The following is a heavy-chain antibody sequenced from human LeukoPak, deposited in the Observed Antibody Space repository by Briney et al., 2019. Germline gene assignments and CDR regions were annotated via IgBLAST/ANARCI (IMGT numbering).Heavy chain of an antibody. CDR2: INHSGST. D-gene: IGHD3-22*01. CDR1: GGSFSGYY. CDR3: AKYDSSGYYSTHWYFDL. V-gene: IGHV4-34*01. J-gene: IGHJ2*01. Sequence: NPSETLSLTCAVYGGSFSGYYWSWIHQPPGKGLEWIGEINHSGSTNYNPSLKSRVTISVDTSKNQFSLKLSSVTAADTAVYYCAKYDSSGYYSTHWYFDLWGRGTLVTVSS.